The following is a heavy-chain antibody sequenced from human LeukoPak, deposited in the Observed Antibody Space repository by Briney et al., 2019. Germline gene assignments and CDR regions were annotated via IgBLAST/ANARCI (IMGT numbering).Heavy chain of an antibody. D-gene: IGHD3-3*02. CDR2: ISSSGST. V-gene: IGHV4-61*02. Sequence: SETLSLTWSVSGGSIGSRHYYWNWVREPAGEGLEGIGLISSSGSTTYRPSLHSRVTMSVGTSNNHFSLRLTSVTAADTALYFCTIFVVADSDAFEIWGQGTMVTVSS. J-gene: IGHJ3*02. CDR3: TIFVVADSDAFEI. CDR1: GGSIGSRHYY.